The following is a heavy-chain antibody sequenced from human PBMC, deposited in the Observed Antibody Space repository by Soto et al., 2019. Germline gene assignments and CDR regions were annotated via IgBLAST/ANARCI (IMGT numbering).Heavy chain of an antibody. CDR3: ARLILGVTTRLFDY. V-gene: IGHV3-72*01. J-gene: IGHJ4*02. Sequence: EVQVVESGGGLVQPGGSLRLSCAASGFTFSEHYVDWVRQAPGKGLEWVGRIRNKANSYTTEYAASVKGRFTISRDDSKNSLDLQMTSLKTEDTAVYYCARLILGVTTRLFDYWGQGTLVTVSS. D-gene: IGHD2-15*01. CDR2: IRNKANSYTT. CDR1: GFTFSEHY.